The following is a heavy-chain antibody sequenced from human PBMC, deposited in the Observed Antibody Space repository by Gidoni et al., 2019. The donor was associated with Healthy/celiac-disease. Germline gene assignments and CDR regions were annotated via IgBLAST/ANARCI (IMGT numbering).Heavy chain of an antibody. CDR3: ARPNFYDSSGYGMDV. Sequence: EVQLVQSGAEVKKPGESLKISCKGSGSSFTSYWIGWVRQRPGKGLEWMGIIYPGDSDTRYSPSFQGQVTISADKSISTAYLQWSSLKASDTAMYYCARPNFYDSSGYGMDVWGQGTTVTVSS. V-gene: IGHV5-51*01. CDR1: GSSFTSYW. J-gene: IGHJ6*02. D-gene: IGHD3-22*01. CDR2: IYPGDSDT.